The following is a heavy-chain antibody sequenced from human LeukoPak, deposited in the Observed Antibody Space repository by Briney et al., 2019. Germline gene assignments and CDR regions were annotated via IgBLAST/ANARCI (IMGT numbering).Heavy chain of an antibody. CDR3: ARVGRYYGSGSYADF. CDR2: INHSGST. V-gene: IGHV4-34*01. CDR1: GGSFSGYY. D-gene: IGHD3-10*01. Sequence: SETLSLTCAVYGGSFSGYYWSWIRQPPGKGLEWIGEINHSGSTNYNPSLKSRATISVDTSKNQFSLKLSSVTAADTAVYYCARVGRYYGSGSYADFWGQGTLVTVSS. J-gene: IGHJ4*02.